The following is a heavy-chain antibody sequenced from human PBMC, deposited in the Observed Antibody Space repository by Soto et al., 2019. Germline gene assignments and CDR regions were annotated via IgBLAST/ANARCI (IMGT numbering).Heavy chain of an antibody. CDR1: GFTFSSYS. D-gene: IGHD2-15*01. V-gene: IGHV3-21*01. CDR3: ARDYGGRSKYCSGGSCHPGYGMDV. J-gene: IGHJ6*02. CDR2: ISSSSSYI. Sequence: EVQLVESGGGLVKPGGSLRLSCAASGFTFSSYSMNWGRQAPGKGLEWVSSISSSSSYIYYADSVKGRFTISRDNAKNSLYLQMNSLRAEDTAVYYCARDYGGRSKYCSGGSCHPGYGMDVWGQGTTVTVSS.